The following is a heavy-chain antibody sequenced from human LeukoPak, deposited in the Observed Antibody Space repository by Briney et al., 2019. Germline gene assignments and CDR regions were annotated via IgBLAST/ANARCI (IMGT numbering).Heavy chain of an antibody. CDR3: ARPQKYSTGWYYDY. D-gene: IGHD6-19*01. CDR2: IYPADSDV. CDR1: GYSFTNNW. J-gene: IGHJ4*02. V-gene: IGHV5-51*01. Sequence: GESLKISCKVSGYSFTNNWIGWVRQMPGNGLEWMGIIYPADSDVRYSTSFQGQVTISADKSISTAYLQWSSLKASDTAMYYCARPQKYSTGWYYDYWGQGTVVTVSS.